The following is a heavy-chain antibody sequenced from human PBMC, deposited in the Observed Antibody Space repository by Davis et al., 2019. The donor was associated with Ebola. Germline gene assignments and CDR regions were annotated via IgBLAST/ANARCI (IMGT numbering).Heavy chain of an antibody. CDR1: GFTFSSYW. CDR3: ARVRHYDSSGYYPDY. D-gene: IGHD3-22*01. V-gene: IGHV3-53*01. Sequence: GGSLRLSCAASGFTFSSYWMSWVRQAPGKGLEWVSVIYSGGSTYYADSVKGRFTISRDNSKNTLYLQMNSLRAEDTAVYYCARVRHYDSSGYYPDYWGQGTLVTVSS. J-gene: IGHJ4*02. CDR2: IYSGGST.